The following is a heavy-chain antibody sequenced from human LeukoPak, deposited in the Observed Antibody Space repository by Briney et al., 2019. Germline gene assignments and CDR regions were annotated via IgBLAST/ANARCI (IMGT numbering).Heavy chain of an antibody. V-gene: IGHV4-30-4*08. CDR1: GGSISSGDYY. CDR2: IYYSGST. J-gene: IGHJ3*02. Sequence: SQTLSLTCTVSGGSISSGDYYWSWIRQPPGKGLEWIGYIYYSGSTYYNPSLKSRVTISVDTSKNQFSLKLSSVTAADTAVYCCARDLLKWELPYGDDAFDIWGQGTMVTVSS. D-gene: IGHD1-26*01. CDR3: ARDLLKWELPYGDDAFDI.